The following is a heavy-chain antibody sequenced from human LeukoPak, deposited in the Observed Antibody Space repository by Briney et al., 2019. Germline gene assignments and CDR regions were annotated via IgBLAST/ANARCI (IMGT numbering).Heavy chain of an antibody. CDR2: ISAYNGNT. CDR3: ARDEEKVWIQLGFDP. J-gene: IGHJ5*02. CDR1: GYTFTTFA. D-gene: IGHD5-18*01. V-gene: IGHV1-18*01. Sequence: ASVKVSCKASGYTFTTFAIHWVRQAPGQRLEWMGWISAYNGNTNYAQKLQGRVTMTTDTSTSTAYMELRSLRSDDTAVYYCARDEEKVWIQLGFDPWGQGTLVTVSS.